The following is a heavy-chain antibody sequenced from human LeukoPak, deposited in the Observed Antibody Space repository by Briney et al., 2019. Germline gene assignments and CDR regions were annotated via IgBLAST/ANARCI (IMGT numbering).Heavy chain of an antibody. V-gene: IGHV3-48*03. CDR2: ISSSGSTI. CDR1: GFTFSSYE. D-gene: IGHD2-2*01. Sequence: GGSLRLSCAASGFTFSSYEMNWVRQAPGKGLEWVSYISSSGSTIYYADSVKGRFTISRDNAKNSLYLQMNSLRAEDTAVYYCARRSLPAARHFHPGWFDPWGQGTLVTVSS. CDR3: ARRSLPAARHFHPGWFDP. J-gene: IGHJ5*02.